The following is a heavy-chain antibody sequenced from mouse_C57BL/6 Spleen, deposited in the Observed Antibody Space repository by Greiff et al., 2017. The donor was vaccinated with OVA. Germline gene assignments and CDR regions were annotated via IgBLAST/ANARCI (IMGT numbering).Heavy chain of an antibody. Sequence: EVKLQESGGGLVKPGGSLKLSCAASGFTFSSYTMSWVRQTPEKRLEWVATISGGGGNTYYPDSVKGRFTISRDNAKNTLYLQMSSLRSEDTALYYCARRVYDYDGGWFAYWGQGTLVTVSA. CDR1: GFTFSSYT. CDR2: ISGGGGNT. D-gene: IGHD2-4*01. V-gene: IGHV5-9*01. CDR3: ARRVYDYDGGWFAY. J-gene: IGHJ3*01.